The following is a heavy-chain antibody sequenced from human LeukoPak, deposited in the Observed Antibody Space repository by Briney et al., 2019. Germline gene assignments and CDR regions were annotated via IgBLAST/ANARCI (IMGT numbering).Heavy chain of an antibody. Sequence: PGGSLRLSCAASGFTLSRYWMHWVRQVPGKGLVWVSRIEPDGSRITYADSLKGRFTISRDNSDNTLYLQMNSLRDEDTAIYYCAKEGTPMASSYFDYWGQGTLIAVSS. CDR1: GFTLSRYW. J-gene: IGHJ4*02. CDR3: AKEGTPMASSYFDY. CDR2: IEPDGSRI. D-gene: IGHD5-18*01. V-gene: IGHV3-74*01.